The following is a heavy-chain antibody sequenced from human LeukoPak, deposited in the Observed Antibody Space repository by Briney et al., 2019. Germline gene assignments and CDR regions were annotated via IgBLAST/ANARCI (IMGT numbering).Heavy chain of an antibody. J-gene: IGHJ4*02. Sequence: SQTLSLTCALSGDSVSSNSAAWNWIRQSPSRGLEWLGRTYYRSKWYNDYAVSVKSRITINPDTSKNQFSPQLNSVTPEDTAVYYCAGTHTIPYYFDYWGQGTLVTVSS. CDR2: TYYRSKWYN. D-gene: IGHD3-9*01. CDR3: AGTHTIPYYFDY. V-gene: IGHV6-1*01. CDR1: GDSVSSNSAA.